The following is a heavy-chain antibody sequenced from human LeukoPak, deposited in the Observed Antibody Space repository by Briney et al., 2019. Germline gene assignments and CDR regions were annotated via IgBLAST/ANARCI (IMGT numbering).Heavy chain of an antibody. CDR3: ARGRIAKIVVVHSFSYGMDV. J-gene: IGHJ6*02. V-gene: IGHV4-34*01. CDR2: INHSGST. Sequence: SETLSLTCAVYGGSLSGYYWSWIRQPPGKGLEWIGEINHSGSTNYNPSLKSRVTISVDTSKNQFSLKLSSVTAADTAVYYCARGRIAKIVVVHSFSYGMDVWGQGTTVTVSS. CDR1: GGSLSGYY. D-gene: IGHD3-22*01.